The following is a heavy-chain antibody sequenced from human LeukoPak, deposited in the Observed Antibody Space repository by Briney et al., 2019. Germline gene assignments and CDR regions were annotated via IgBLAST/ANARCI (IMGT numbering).Heavy chain of an antibody. CDR3: AKLNSGSYSDYFDY. D-gene: IGHD1-26*01. Sequence: GRSLRLSCAASGFTFSSYGMHWVRQAPGKGLEWVAVISYDGSNKYYADSVKGRFTISRDNSKNTLYLQMNSLRAEDTAVYYCAKLNSGSYSDYFDYWGQGTLVTVSS. CDR1: GFTFSSYG. CDR2: ISYDGSNK. V-gene: IGHV3-30*18. J-gene: IGHJ4*02.